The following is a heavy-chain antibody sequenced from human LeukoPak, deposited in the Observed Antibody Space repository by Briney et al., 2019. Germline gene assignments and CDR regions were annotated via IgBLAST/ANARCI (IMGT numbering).Heavy chain of an antibody. D-gene: IGHD2-2*01. CDR1: GGSISSSNW. V-gene: IGHV4-4*02. Sequence: PSETPSLTCAVSGGSISSSNWWSWVRQPPGKGLEWIGEIYHSGSTNYNPSLKSRVTISVDKSKNQFSLKLSSVTAADTAVYYCARGYQLLSPKDFDYWGQGTLVTVSS. CDR3: ARGYQLLSPKDFDY. J-gene: IGHJ4*02. CDR2: IYHSGST.